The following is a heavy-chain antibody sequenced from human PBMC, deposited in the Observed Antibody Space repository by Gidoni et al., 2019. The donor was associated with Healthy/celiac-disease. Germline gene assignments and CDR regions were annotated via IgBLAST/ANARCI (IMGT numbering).Heavy chain of an antibody. J-gene: IGHJ4*02. CDR3: AKGGRATIPGNY. CDR2: ISGSGGST. CDR1: GFTFSSYA. Sequence: EVQLLESGGGLVQPGGSLRLSCAASGFTFSSYAMSWVRQAPGKGMECVSAISGSGGSTYYADSVKGRFTISRDNSKNTLYLQMNSLRAEDTDVYYCAKGGRATIPGNYWGQGTLVTVSS. V-gene: IGHV3-23*01. D-gene: IGHD3-10*01.